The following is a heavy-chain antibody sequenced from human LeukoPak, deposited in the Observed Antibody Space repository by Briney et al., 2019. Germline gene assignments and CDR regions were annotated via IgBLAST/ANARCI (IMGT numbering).Heavy chain of an antibody. Sequence: QPGGSLRLSCAASVFTVSSNYISWVRQAPGKGLEWVSVIYSGGSTYYEDSVKGRFTISRDNSKNTLYLQMNSLRVEDTAVYYCAKDLGITMVRGAAFDIWGQGTMVTVSS. V-gene: IGHV3-53*01. CDR3: AKDLGITMVRGAAFDI. J-gene: IGHJ3*02. D-gene: IGHD3-10*01. CDR1: VFTVSSNY. CDR2: IYSGGST.